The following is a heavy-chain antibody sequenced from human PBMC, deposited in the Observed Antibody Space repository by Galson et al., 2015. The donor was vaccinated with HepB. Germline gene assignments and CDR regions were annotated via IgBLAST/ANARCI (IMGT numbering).Heavy chain of an antibody. D-gene: IGHD1-26*01. CDR3: TTDGIEGWFDP. CDR2: IKSKTDGGTT. CDR1: GFTFSNAR. Sequence: SLRLSCAASGFTFSNARMSWVRQAPGKGLEWVGRIKSKTDGGTTDYAAPVKGRFTISRDDSKNTLYLRMNSLKTEGTAVYYCTTDGIEGWFDPWGQGTLVTVSS. V-gene: IGHV3-15*01. J-gene: IGHJ5*02.